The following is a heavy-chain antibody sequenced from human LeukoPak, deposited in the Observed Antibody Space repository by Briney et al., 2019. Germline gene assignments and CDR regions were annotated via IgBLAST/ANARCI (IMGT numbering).Heavy chain of an antibody. CDR2: IGSSGSAI. CDR1: GFTFSSYE. CDR3: ARDPASIDSSGYSYGY. J-gene: IGHJ4*02. V-gene: IGHV3-48*03. D-gene: IGHD3-22*01. Sequence: PGGSLRLSCAASGFTFSSYEMNWVRQAPGKGLEWVSYIGSSGSAIYYADSVKGRFTISRDNTRNSLYLQMNSLRAEDTAVYYCARDPASIDSSGYSYGYWGQGTLVTVSS.